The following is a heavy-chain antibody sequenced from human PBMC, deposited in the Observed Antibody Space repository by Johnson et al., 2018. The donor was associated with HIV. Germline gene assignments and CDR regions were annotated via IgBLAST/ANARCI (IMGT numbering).Heavy chain of an antibody. V-gene: IGHV3-66*02. CDR1: AFTVSSNY. D-gene: IGHD6-13*01. CDR3: ARDGKYSSIGPDAFDV. J-gene: IGHJ3*01. Sequence: EVQLVESGGGLVQRGGSLRLSCAASAFTVSSNYMTWVRQAPGKGLEWVSVIYSGGSTYYADSVKGRFTISRDHSENTLYLQMNSLRPEDTAVYFCARDGKYSSIGPDAFDVWGQGTMVAVSS. CDR2: IYSGGST.